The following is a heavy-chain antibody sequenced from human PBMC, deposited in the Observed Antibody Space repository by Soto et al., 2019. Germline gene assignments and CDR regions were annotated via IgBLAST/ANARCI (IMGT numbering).Heavy chain of an antibody. V-gene: IGHV3-30*03. CDR1: GFTFNSYG. Sequence: PGGSLRLSCAASGFTFNSYGMHWVRQGPGNGLEWVAFISYDSTKTYYADSVKGRFTISRDNSNSALYVQMNSLAGEDTAVYYCARTRSAWSDFHYYSLDGWGPGTTVTVSS. CDR3: ARTRSAWSDFHYYSLDG. CDR2: ISYDSTKT. D-gene: IGHD1-26*01. J-gene: IGHJ6*02.